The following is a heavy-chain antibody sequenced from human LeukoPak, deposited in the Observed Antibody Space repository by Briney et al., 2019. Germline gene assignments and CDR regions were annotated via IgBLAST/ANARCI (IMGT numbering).Heavy chain of an antibody. CDR2: IASDGSST. CDR3: ARGRPHGNDY. V-gene: IGHV3-74*01. D-gene: IGHD4-23*01. Sequence: GGSLRLSCAASGFTFSSYWMNWVRQAPGKGLVWVSRIASDGSSTTYADSVKGRFSISRDNAKNTLYLQMNSLRVEDTAVYYCARGRPHGNDYWGREPWSPSPQ. J-gene: IGHJ4*02. CDR1: GFTFSSYW.